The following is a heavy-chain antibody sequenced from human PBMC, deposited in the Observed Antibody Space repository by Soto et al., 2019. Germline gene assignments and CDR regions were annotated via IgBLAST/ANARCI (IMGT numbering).Heavy chain of an antibody. CDR2: ISAFNGDT. CDR1: GYTFTSYG. D-gene: IGHD6-25*01. CDR3: KGEAGLQRMVSYD. J-gene: IGHJ4*02. V-gene: IGHV1-18*04. Sequence: QVQLVQSGSEVKKPGASVNVSGKAFGYTFTSYGFSWVRQVPGQGLEWLGWISAFNGDTQYAQTMKGRLTVTTETSKTSVHMELRRLTPADTAVYYCKGEAGLQRMVSYDWGQGTLVTVS.